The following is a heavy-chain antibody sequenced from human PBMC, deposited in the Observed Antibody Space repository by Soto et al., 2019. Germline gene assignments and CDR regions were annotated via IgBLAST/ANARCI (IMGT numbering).Heavy chain of an antibody. CDR1: GGSFSGYY. CDR3: ATIMTPSYYYYGMDV. J-gene: IGHJ6*02. D-gene: IGHD3-16*01. CDR2: INHSGST. Sequence: NPSETLSLTCAVYGGSFSGYYWSWIRQPPGKGLEWIGEINHSGSTNYNPSLKSRVTISVDTSKNQFSLKLSSVTAADTAVYYCATIMTPSYYYYGMDVWGQGTTVTVSS. V-gene: IGHV4-34*01.